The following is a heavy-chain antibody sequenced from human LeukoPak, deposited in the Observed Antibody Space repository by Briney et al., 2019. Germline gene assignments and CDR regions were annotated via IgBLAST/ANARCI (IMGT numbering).Heavy chain of an antibody. V-gene: IGHV1-3*01. D-gene: IGHD6-19*01. CDR3: ARVAVAGTYDWFDP. CDR2: INAGNGNT. Sequence: GASVKVSCKASGYTFTSYAMHWVRQAPGQTLEWMGWINAGNGNTKYSQKFQGRVTITRDTSASTAYMELSSLRSEDTAVYYCARVAVAGTYDWFDPWGQGTLVTVSS. CDR1: GYTFTSYA. J-gene: IGHJ5*02.